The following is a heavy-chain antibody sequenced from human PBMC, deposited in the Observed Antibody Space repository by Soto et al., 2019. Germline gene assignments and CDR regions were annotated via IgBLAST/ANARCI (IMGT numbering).Heavy chain of an antibody. CDR1: GGSFSGYY. V-gene: IGHV4-34*01. CDR2: INHSGST. D-gene: IGHD2-15*01. J-gene: IGHJ6*02. CDR3: ARSLSKGYCSGGSCYQTPRYYYYYYGMDV. Sequence: PSETLSLTCAVYGGSFSGYYWSWIRQPPGKGLEWIGEINHSGSTNYNPSLKSRVTISVDKSKNQFSLKLSSVTAADTTVYYCARSLSKGYCSGGSCYQTPRYYYYYYGMDVWGQGTTVTVSS.